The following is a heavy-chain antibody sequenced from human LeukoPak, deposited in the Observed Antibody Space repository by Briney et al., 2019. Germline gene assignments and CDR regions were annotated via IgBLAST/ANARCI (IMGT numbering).Heavy chain of an antibody. Sequence: SETLSLTCTVSGGSISSYYWSWIRQPAGKGLEWIGRIYTSGSTNYNPSLKSRVTISVDTSKNQFSLKLSSVTAADTAVYYCARNPRPSSGWYYFDYWGQGTLVTVSS. CDR1: GGSISSYY. CDR2: IYTSGST. V-gene: IGHV4-4*07. D-gene: IGHD6-19*01. CDR3: ARNPRPSSGWYYFDY. J-gene: IGHJ4*02.